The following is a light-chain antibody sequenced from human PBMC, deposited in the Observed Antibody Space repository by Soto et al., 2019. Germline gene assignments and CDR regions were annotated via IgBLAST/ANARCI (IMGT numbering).Light chain of an antibody. CDR3: SSYGGSSAPVI. CDR1: SSDVGAYNY. CDR2: DVS. Sequence: QSVLTQPASVSGSPGQSITISCTGTSSDVGAYNYVSWYQQHPGKAPKLVIYDVSNRPSGVSNRFSGSKSGNMASLTISGLQAEDEADYHCSSYGGSSAPVIFGGGTKVTVL. J-gene: IGLJ2*01. V-gene: IGLV2-14*03.